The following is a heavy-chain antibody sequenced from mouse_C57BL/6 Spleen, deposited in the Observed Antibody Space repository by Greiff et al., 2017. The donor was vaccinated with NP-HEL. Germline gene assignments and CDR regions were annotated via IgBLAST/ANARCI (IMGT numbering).Heavy chain of an antibody. J-gene: IGHJ4*01. D-gene: IGHD2-5*01. Sequence: EVHLVESGGGLVKPGGSLKLSCAASGFTFSDYGMHWVRQAPEKGLEWVAYISSGSSTIYYADTVKGRFTISRDNAKNTLFLQMTSLRSEDTAMYYCARTYSNYGYAMDYWGQGTSVTVSS. V-gene: IGHV5-17*01. CDR2: ISSGSSTI. CDR1: GFTFSDYG. CDR3: ARTYSNYGYAMDY.